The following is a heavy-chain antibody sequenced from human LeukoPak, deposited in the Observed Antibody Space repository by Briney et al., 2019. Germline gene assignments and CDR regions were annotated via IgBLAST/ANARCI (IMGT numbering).Heavy chain of an antibody. CDR3: AKLPPLEQWPSYFDY. V-gene: IGHV3-23*01. CDR2: ISDSTRST. Sequence: QSGGSLRLSCAASGFTFSNYAMSWVRQAPGKGLEWVSTISDSTRSTYCADSVKGRFTISRDNSKNTLYLQMNSLRAEDTAVYYCAKLPPLEQWPSYFDYWGQGTLVTVSS. J-gene: IGHJ4*02. CDR1: GFTFSNYA. D-gene: IGHD6-19*01.